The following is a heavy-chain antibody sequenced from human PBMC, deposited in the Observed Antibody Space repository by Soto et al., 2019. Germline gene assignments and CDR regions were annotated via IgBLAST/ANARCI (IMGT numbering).Heavy chain of an antibody. V-gene: IGHV1-3*01. Sequence: ASVKVSCKASGYTFSRYSIQWVRQAPGQGLEWMGWINAGNGNTKFSQKFQGRVTITKDTSTATAYMELSSLRSEDTAVYYCARPSMSDGLNYWGQGTLVTVSS. CDR2: INAGNGNT. CDR3: ARPSMSDGLNY. J-gene: IGHJ4*01. CDR1: GYTFSRYS. D-gene: IGHD3-22*01.